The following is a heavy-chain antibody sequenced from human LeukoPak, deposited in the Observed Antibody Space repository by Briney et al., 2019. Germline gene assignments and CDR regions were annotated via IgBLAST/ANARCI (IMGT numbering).Heavy chain of an antibody. CDR1: GYTFTSYD. J-gene: IGHJ6*03. CDR3: ARLYYGDYGPSHYYYYYMDV. D-gene: IGHD4-17*01. Sequence: ASVKVSCKASGYTFTSYDINWVRQATGQGLEWMGWMNPNSGNTGYAQQFQGRVTMTRNTSISTAYMELSSLRSEDTAVYYCARLYYGDYGPSHYYYYYMDVWGKGTTVTVSS. CDR2: MNPNSGNT. V-gene: IGHV1-8*01.